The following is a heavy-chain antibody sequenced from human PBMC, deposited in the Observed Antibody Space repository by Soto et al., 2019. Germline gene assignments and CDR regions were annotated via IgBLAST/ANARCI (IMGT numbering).Heavy chain of an antibody. Sequence: SETLSLTCTVSGGSISSYYWSWIRQPPGKGLGWIGYIYYSGSTNYNPSLKSRVTISVDTSKNQFSLKLSSVTAADTAVYYCARLDSYYYYYMDVWGKGTTVTVS. CDR2: IYYSGST. J-gene: IGHJ6*03. CDR1: GGSISSYY. CDR3: ARLDSYYYYYMDV. V-gene: IGHV4-59*08.